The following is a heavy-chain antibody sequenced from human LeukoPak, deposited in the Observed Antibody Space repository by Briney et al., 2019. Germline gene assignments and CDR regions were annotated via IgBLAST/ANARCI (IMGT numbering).Heavy chain of an antibody. V-gene: IGHV1-24*01. CDR2: FDPEDGET. CDR3: ASWPVGWYGEDS. J-gene: IGHJ4*02. CDR1: GYTLTELS. Sequence: ASVKVSCKVSGYTLTELSMHWVRQAPGKGLEWMGGFDPEDGETIYAQKFQGRVTMTEDTSTDTAYMELSSQRSEDTAVYYCASWPVGWYGEDSWGQGTLVTVSS. D-gene: IGHD6-19*01.